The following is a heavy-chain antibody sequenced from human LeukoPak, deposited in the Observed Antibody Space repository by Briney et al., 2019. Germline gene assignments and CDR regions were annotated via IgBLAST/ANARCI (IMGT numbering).Heavy chain of an antibody. CDR2: IRFDGSNK. CDR1: GFTFSGHD. CDR3: AKSIPTIAVAVSTRQ. Sequence: PGGSLRLSCAASGFTFSGHDMHWVHQAPGKGLEWVAFIRFDGSNKYYADSVKGRFTISRDNSKNTLYLQMNSLRAEDTAVYYCAKSIPTIAVAVSTRQWGQGTLVTVSS. D-gene: IGHD6-19*01. J-gene: IGHJ4*02. V-gene: IGHV3-30*02.